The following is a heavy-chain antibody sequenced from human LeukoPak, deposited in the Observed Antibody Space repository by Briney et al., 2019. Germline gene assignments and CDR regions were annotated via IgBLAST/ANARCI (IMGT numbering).Heavy chain of an antibody. CDR1: GFTFSNFW. J-gene: IGHJ4*02. Sequence: PGGSLRLSCTASGFTFSNFWMGWVRQAPGKGLEWVANIKQDETEKFYLGSVKGRFTISRDNAKNTVYLHMNSLRVEDTAVYYCTSFYETNWGQGTLVTVSS. CDR2: IKQDETEK. D-gene: IGHD2/OR15-2a*01. V-gene: IGHV3-7*01. CDR3: TSFYETN.